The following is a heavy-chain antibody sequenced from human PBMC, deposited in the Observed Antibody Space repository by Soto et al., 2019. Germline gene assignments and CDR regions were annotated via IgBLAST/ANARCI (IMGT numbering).Heavy chain of an antibody. CDR3: ARAEDSSSWYVWPYYFDY. CDR1: TFSSYW. Sequence: TFSSYWMHWVRQAPGKGLVWVSRINSDGSSTSYADSVKGRFTISRDNAKNTLYLQMNSLRAEDTAVYYCARAEDSSSWYVWPYYFDYWGQGTLVTVSS. V-gene: IGHV3-74*01. CDR2: INSDGSST. D-gene: IGHD6-13*01. J-gene: IGHJ4*02.